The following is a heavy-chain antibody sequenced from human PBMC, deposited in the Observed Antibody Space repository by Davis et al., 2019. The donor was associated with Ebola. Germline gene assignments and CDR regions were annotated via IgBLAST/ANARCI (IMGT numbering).Heavy chain of an antibody. CDR3: ARDGDYVLDY. D-gene: IGHD4-17*01. CDR1: GYTFTSYD. CDR2: MNPNSGNT. Sequence: AASVKVSCKASGYTFTSYDINWVRQATGQGLEWMGWMNPNSGNTGYAQEFQGRVTMTRNTSISTAYMELSSLRSEDTAVYYCARDGDYVLDYWGQGTLVTVSS. V-gene: IGHV1-8*01. J-gene: IGHJ4*02.